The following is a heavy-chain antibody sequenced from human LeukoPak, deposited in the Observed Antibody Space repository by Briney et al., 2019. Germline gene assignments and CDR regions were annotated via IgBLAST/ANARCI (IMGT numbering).Heavy chain of an antibody. CDR2: ISWNSGSI. Sequence: GGSLRLSCAASGFTFSSYGMSWVRQAPGKGLEWVSGISWNSGSIGYADSVKGRFTISRDNAKNSLYLQMNSLRAEDTALYYCAKGPTISGELLHFDYWGQGTLVTVSS. CDR3: AKGPTISGELLHFDY. V-gene: IGHV3-9*01. CDR1: GFTFSSYG. J-gene: IGHJ4*02. D-gene: IGHD3-10*01.